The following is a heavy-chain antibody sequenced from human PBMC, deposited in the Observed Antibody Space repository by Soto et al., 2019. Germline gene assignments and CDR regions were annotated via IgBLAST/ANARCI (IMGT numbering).Heavy chain of an antibody. CDR3: TRARVYILTGYYKDFDY. D-gene: IGHD3-9*01. J-gene: IGHJ4*02. Sequence: GGSLRLSCAASGFTFSTYVMHWVRQAPGKGLEWVAVLWYDGSNGNYADSVKGRFTISRDDSKSIAYLQMNSLKTEGTAVYYCTRARVYILTGYYKDFDYWGQGTLVTVSS. CDR1: GFTFSTYV. V-gene: IGHV3-33*01. CDR2: LWYDGSNG.